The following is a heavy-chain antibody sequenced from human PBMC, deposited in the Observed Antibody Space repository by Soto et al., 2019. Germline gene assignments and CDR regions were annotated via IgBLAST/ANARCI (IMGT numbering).Heavy chain of an antibody. CDR3: ARALSYDSSGYYPSYYYYGMDV. D-gene: IGHD3-22*01. Sequence: GGSLRLSCAASGFTFSSYAMHWVRQAPGKGLEWVAVISYDGSNKYYADSVKGRFTISRDNSKNTLYLQMNSLRAEDTAVYYCARALSYDSSGYYPSYYYYGMDVWGQGTTVTVSS. V-gene: IGHV3-30-3*01. J-gene: IGHJ6*02. CDR1: GFTFSSYA. CDR2: ISYDGSNK.